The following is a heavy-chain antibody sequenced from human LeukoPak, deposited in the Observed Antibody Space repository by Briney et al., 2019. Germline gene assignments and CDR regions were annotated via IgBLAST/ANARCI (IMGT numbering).Heavy chain of an antibody. J-gene: IGHJ4*02. CDR2: ISSSGSRI. CDR3: ARNTLAIAAAAFFDF. V-gene: IGHV3-11*04. D-gene: IGHD6-13*01. Sequence: GGSLRLSCAASGFTFSNAWMSWVRQAPGKGLEWVSYISSSGSRIYYTASVKGRFTISRDNAKNSLYLQMNSLRVEDTALYYCARNTLAIAAAAFFDFWGQGTLVTVSS. CDR1: GFTFSNAW.